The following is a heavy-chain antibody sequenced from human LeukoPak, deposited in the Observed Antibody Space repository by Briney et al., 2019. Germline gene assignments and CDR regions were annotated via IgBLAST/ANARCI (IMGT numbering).Heavy chain of an antibody. CDR3: ARDDTSAHFFDS. D-gene: IGHD3-10*01. CDR1: GFTFKIYS. J-gene: IGHJ4*02. Sequence: GGSLRLSCAASGFTFKIYSMNWVRQAPGKGLEWVSSISTDSSHMYYADSVKGRFTVSRDNAKNSRYLQMNTLRAEDTAVYYCARDDTSAHFFDSWGQGTLVTVSS. CDR2: ISTDSSHM. V-gene: IGHV3-21*06.